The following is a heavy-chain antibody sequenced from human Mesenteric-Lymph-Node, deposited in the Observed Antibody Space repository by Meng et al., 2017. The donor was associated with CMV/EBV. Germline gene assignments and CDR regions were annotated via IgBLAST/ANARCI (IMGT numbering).Heavy chain of an antibody. J-gene: IGHJ3*01. Sequence: GESLKISCVASGFTLGTYAMSWVRQAPGKGLEWITVISKSGGTYYAPSVKGRFTISRDSSANTLFLQIDGLMVEDTARYYCTKDYGGALLLSAFHVWGQGTVVTVSS. CDR1: GFTLGTYA. CDR2: ISKSGGT. D-gene: IGHD2/OR15-2a*01. CDR3: TKDYGGALLLSAFHV. V-gene: IGHV3-23*01.